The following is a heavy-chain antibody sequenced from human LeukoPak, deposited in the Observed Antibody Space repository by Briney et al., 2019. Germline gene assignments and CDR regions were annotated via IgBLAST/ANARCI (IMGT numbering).Heavy chain of an antibody. J-gene: IGHJ4*02. Sequence: SETLSLTCTASGGSISSYYWSWIRQPPGKGLEWIGYIYYSGSTNYNPSLKSRVTISVDTSKNQFSLKLSSVTAADTAVYYCATSYGGNSPVDYWGQGTLVTVSS. D-gene: IGHD4-23*01. CDR3: ATSYGGNSPVDY. CDR1: GGSISSYY. CDR2: IYYSGST. V-gene: IGHV4-59*01.